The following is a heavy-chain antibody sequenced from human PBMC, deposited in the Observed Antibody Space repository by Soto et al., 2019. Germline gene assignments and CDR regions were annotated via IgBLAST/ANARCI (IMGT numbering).Heavy chain of an antibody. CDR2: INHSGST. CDR1: GGSVSGCY. J-gene: IGHJ6*02. Sequence: SETQSLSCSVYGGSVSGCYWSWIGQPTGDWLEWSVEINHSGSTNYSPSLKSRVTISVDTSKNQFSLKLSSVTAADTAVYYCARGTYYDFWSGYYRAGYYYGMEVWGQGTTVTVSS. V-gene: IGHV4-34*01. CDR3: ARGTYYDFWSGYYRAGYYYGMEV. D-gene: IGHD3-3*01.